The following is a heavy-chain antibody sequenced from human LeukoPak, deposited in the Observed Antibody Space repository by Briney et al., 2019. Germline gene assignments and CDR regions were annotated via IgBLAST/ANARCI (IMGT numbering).Heavy chain of an antibody. J-gene: IGHJ6*03. V-gene: IGHV3-73*01. Sequence: GGSLRLSCTASGITFGDYALSWVRQASGKGLEWVGRIRSKANGYATAYAASVKGRFTISRDDSKNTAYLQMNSLKTEDTAVYYCTAEQLVTRDYYYYMDVWGKGTTVTVSS. CDR3: TAEQLVTRDYYYYMDV. CDR1: GITFGDYA. CDR2: IRSKANGYAT. D-gene: IGHD6-13*01.